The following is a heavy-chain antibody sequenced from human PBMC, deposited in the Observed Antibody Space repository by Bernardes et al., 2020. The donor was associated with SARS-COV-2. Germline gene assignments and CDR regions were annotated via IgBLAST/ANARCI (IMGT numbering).Heavy chain of an antibody. D-gene: IGHD4-17*01. CDR3: AKGDYGDYDRYWGWFDP. V-gene: IGHV4-59*01. CDR1: GGSISSYY. Sequence: SETLSLTCTVSGGSISSYYWSWIRQPPGKGLEWIGYIYYSGSTNYNPSLKSRVTISVDTSKNQFSLKLSSVTAADTAVYYCAKGDYGDYDRYWGWFDPWGQGTLVTVSS. J-gene: IGHJ5*02. CDR2: IYYSGST.